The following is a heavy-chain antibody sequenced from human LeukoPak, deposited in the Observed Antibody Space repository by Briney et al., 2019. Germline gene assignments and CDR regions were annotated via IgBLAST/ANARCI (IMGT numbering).Heavy chain of an antibody. V-gene: IGHV4-39*01. D-gene: IGHD4-17*01. CDR1: GGSISSSSYY. CDR3: ATLDYGDYDPFDY. Sequence: SETLSLTCTVSGGSISSSSYYWGWIRQPPGKGLEWIGSIYYSGSTYYNPSLKSRVTISVDTSKNQFSLKLSSVTAADTAVYYRATLDYGDYDPFDYWGQGTLVTVSS. J-gene: IGHJ4*02. CDR2: IYYSGST.